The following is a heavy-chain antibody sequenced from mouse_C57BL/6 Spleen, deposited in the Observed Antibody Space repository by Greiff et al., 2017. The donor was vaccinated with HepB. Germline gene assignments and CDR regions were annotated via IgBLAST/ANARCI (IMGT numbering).Heavy chain of an antibody. CDR3: AREDYSNFYAMDY. D-gene: IGHD2-5*01. CDR2: INYDGSST. Sequence: EVKLVESEGGLVQPGSSMKLSCTASGFTFSDYYMAWVRQVPEKGLEWVANINYDGSSTYYLDSLKSRFIISRDNAKNILYLQMSSLKSEDTATYYCAREDYSNFYAMDYWGQGTSVTVSS. J-gene: IGHJ4*01. CDR1: GFTFSDYY. V-gene: IGHV5-16*01.